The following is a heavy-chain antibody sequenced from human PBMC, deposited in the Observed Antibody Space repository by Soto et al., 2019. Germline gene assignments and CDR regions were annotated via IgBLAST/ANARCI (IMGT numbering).Heavy chain of an antibody. CDR3: ARIPSP. Sequence: PSETLSLTCAVSGGSISSGGYSWSWIRQPPGKGLEWIGYIYHSGSTYYNPSLKSRVTISVDRSKNQFSLKLGSVTAADTAVYYCARIPSPWGQGTLVTVSS. CDR2: IYHSGST. D-gene: IGHD2-21*01. J-gene: IGHJ5*02. CDR1: GGSISSGGYS. V-gene: IGHV4-30-2*01.